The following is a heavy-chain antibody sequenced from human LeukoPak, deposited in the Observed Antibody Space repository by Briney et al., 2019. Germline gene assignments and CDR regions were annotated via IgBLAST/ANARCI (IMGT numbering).Heavy chain of an antibody. J-gene: IGHJ4*02. CDR1: GFALSSYW. CDR3: AIGGAYSYGYLDY. V-gene: IGHV3-74*01. D-gene: IGHD5-18*01. CDR2: INSDGSSI. Sequence: GGSLRLSCAASGFALSSYWVHWVRHAPGKGLVWVSRINSDGSSINYAESVKGRFTISRENAKNTLYLELNSLRAEDTAVYYCAIGGAYSYGYLDYWGQGTLVTVSS.